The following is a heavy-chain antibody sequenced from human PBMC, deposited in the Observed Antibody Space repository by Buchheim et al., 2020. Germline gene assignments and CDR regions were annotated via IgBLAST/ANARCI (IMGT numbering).Heavy chain of an antibody. J-gene: IGHJ4*02. CDR2: ISYDGSNK. Sequence: QVQLVESGGGVVQPGRSLRLSCAASGFTFSSYAMHWVRQAPGKGLEWVAVISYDGSNKYYAGSVKGRFTISRDNSKNTLYLQMNSLRAEDTAVYYCARVWAYSGSYYGLFDYWGQETL. CDR1: GFTFSSYA. V-gene: IGHV3-30*04. D-gene: IGHD1-26*01. CDR3: ARVWAYSGSYYGLFDY.